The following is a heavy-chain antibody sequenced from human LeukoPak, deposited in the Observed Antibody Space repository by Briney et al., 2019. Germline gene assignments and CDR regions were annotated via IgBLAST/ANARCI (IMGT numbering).Heavy chain of an antibody. D-gene: IGHD1-26*01. CDR3: ARLYSGSSSIDY. Sequence: PGGSLRLSCAASGFTFSSYGMHWVRQAPGKGLEWVAFIRYDGSNKYYADSVKGRFTISRDNSKNTLYLQMNSLRAEDTAVYYCARLYSGSSSIDYWGQGTLVTVSS. CDR1: GFTFSSYG. CDR2: IRYDGSNK. J-gene: IGHJ4*02. V-gene: IGHV3-30*02.